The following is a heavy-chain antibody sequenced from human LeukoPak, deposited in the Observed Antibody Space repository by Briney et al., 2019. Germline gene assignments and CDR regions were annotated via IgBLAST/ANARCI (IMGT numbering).Heavy chain of an antibody. J-gene: IGHJ4*02. V-gene: IGHV3-11*04. Sequence: GGSLRLSCSASGFTFSDYYMSWIRQAPGKGLEWVSYISSSGSTIYYADSVKGRFTISRDNAKNSLFLQMNSLRAEDTAVYYCAKGGGSIAARYEFGYWGQGTLVTVSS. CDR2: ISSSGSTI. CDR3: AKGGGSIAARYEFGY. D-gene: IGHD6-6*01. CDR1: GFTFSDYY.